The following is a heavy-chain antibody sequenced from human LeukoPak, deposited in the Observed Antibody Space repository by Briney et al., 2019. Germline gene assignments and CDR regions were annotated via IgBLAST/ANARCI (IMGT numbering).Heavy chain of an antibody. V-gene: IGHV3-21*01. J-gene: IGHJ5*02. CDR1: GFTFSSYS. CDR2: ISSSSSYI. Sequence: GGSLRLSCAASGFTFSSYSMNWVRQAPGKELEWVSSISSSSSYIYYADSVKGRFTISRDNAKNSLYLQMNSLRAEDTAVYYCASLGGLAAGFDPWGQGTLVTVS. CDR3: ASLGGLAAGFDP. D-gene: IGHD2-15*01.